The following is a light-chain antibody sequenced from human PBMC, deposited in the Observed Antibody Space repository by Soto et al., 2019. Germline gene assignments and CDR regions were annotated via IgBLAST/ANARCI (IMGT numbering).Light chain of an antibody. CDR2: GAS. V-gene: IGKV3-20*01. Sequence: EIVLTQSPGTLSLSPGERATLSCRASQSVSSSYLAWYQQNPVQAPRLLIYGASNRATGIPDRFSGSGSGTDFTLTISRLEPEDFAVYYCQQYGGSPPITFGQGTRLEIK. CDR3: QQYGGSPPIT. CDR1: QSVSSSY. J-gene: IGKJ5*01.